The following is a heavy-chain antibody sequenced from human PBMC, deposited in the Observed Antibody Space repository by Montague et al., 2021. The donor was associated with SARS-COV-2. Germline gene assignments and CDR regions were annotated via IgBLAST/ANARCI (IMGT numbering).Heavy chain of an antibody. Sequence: SETLSLTCTVSGGSISSSSYYWGWIRQPPGKGLEWIGSIYYSGTTYYNPSLNRRAAISVDTSKNQFSMQLCSVTAADTAVYYCARDKAEDIVVVAAVPLAYGMDVWGQGTTVTVSS. CDR2: IYYSGTT. V-gene: IGHV4-39*07. CDR3: ARDKAEDIVVVAAVPLAYGMDV. D-gene: IGHD2-2*01. CDR1: GGSISSSSYY. J-gene: IGHJ6*02.